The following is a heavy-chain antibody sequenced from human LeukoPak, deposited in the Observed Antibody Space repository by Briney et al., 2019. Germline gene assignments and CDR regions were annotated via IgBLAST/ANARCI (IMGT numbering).Heavy chain of an antibody. J-gene: IGHJ4*02. CDR3: AGLVGRYSSGLYYYYFDY. Sequence: SETLSLTCTVSGDSINSLDLWSWVRQPPGKGLEWIGELYLSGTTHSSPSVKSRVTISIDKSKNQFFLNLSSVTAADTAVYYCAGLVGRYSSGLYYYYFDYWGQGTLVTVSS. D-gene: IGHD3-22*01. CDR2: LYLSGTT. V-gene: IGHV4-4*02. CDR1: GDSINSLDL.